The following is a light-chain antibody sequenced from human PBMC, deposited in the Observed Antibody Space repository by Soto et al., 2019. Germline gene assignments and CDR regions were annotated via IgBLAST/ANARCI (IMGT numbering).Light chain of an antibody. V-gene: IGLV2-14*03. J-gene: IGLJ1*01. Sequence: ALTQPASVSGSPGQSITISCTGTSSGVGAYNFVSWYQHYPDKAPKVVIYDVANRPSGVSYRFSASKSGNTASLTISGLQAEDEADYYCMSFTSSNTYVFGTGTKLTVL. CDR2: DVA. CDR1: SSGVGAYNF. CDR3: MSFTSSNTYV.